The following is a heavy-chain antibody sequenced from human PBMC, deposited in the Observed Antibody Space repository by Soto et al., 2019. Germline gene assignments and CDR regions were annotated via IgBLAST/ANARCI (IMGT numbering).Heavy chain of an antibody. V-gene: IGHV3-15*01. CDR2: IKSKTDGGTT. J-gene: IGHJ6*02. Sequence: GGSLRLSCAASGFTFSNAWMSWVRQAPGKGLEWVGRIKSKTDGGTTDYAAPVKGRFTISRDDSKNTLYLQMNSLRAEDTAVYYCAKDLWLRVPSLYYYYYGMDVWGQGTTVTVSS. CDR3: AKDLWLRVPSLYYYYYGMDV. CDR1: GFTFSNAW. D-gene: IGHD5-12*01.